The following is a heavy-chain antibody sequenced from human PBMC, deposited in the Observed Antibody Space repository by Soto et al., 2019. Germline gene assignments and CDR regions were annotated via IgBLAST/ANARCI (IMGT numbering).Heavy chain of an antibody. J-gene: IGHJ4*02. CDR3: ARVVFDDYGTEDYYFDY. CDR1: GFTFSSSG. Sequence: QVQLMESGGGVVQPGRSLRIYCVASGFTFSSSGMHWVRQAPGKWLERVAVTWYDGSNEYYADSVKGGFTISRDNSKNTLYLHMTSLRVEYTAVYYCARVVFDDYGTEDYYFDYLCQGTLVT. V-gene: IGHV3-33*01. CDR2: TWYDGSNE. D-gene: IGHD4-17*01.